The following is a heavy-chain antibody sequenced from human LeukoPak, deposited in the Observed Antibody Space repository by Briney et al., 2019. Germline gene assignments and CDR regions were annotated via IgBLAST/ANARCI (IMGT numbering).Heavy chain of an antibody. J-gene: IGHJ4*02. CDR3: ARTVPGYFFDY. D-gene: IGHD3-10*01. V-gene: IGHV3-74*01. Sequence: GGSLRLSCAASGFTFSSYWMHWVRQAPGKGLVWVSRINTDGSSTSYADSVKGRFTISRDNAKNTLYLQMNSLRAEDTAVYYCARTVPGYFFDYSGQGTLVTVSS. CDR1: GFTFSSYW. CDR2: INTDGSST.